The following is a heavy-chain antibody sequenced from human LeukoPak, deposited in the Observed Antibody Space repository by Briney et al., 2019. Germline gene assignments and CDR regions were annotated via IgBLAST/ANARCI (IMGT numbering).Heavy chain of an antibody. Sequence: SETLSLTCAVYGGSFSGYYWSWIRQPPGKGLEWIGEINHSGSTNYNPSLKSRVTISVDTSKNQFSLTLSSVTAADTAVYYCARDTTITNWFDPWGQGTLVTASS. V-gene: IGHV4-34*01. CDR1: GGSFSGYY. CDR2: INHSGST. D-gene: IGHD1-1*01. CDR3: ARDTTITNWFDP. J-gene: IGHJ5*02.